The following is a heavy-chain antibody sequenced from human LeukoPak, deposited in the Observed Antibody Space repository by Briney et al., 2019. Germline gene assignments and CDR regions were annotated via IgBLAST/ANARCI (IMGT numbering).Heavy chain of an antibody. J-gene: IGHJ6*03. Sequence: PSETLSLTCTVSGGSISSHYWSWIRQPPGKGLEWIGYIYYSGSTNYNPSLKSRVTISVDTSKNQFSLKLSSVTAADTAVYYCARVALGYYDSSGYYYEDYYYMDVWGKGTTVTVSS. CDR2: IYYSGST. V-gene: IGHV4-59*11. CDR1: GGSISSHY. CDR3: ARVALGYYDSSGYYYEDYYYMDV. D-gene: IGHD3-22*01.